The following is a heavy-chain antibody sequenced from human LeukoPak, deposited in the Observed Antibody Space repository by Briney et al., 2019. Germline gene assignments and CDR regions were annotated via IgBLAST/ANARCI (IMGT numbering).Heavy chain of an antibody. Sequence: PGGSLRLSCAASGFTFSSYEMNWVRQAPGKGLEWVSYISSSGSTIYYADSVKGRFTISRDNAKNSLYLQMNSLRAEDTAVYYCARVYYASWSGQPLSQHWLDPWGQGTLVTVSS. CDR2: ISSSGSTI. V-gene: IGHV3-48*03. CDR3: ARVYYASWSGQPLSQHWLDP. J-gene: IGHJ5*02. D-gene: IGHD3-3*01. CDR1: GFTFSSYE.